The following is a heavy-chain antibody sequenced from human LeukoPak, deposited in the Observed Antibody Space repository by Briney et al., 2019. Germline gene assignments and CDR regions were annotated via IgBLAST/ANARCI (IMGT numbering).Heavy chain of an antibody. J-gene: IGHJ5*02. CDR3: AREGRGDYYDNSGYES. Sequence: GGSLRLSCAASGFTFSSYSMNWVRQAPGKGLEWVSSISSSSSYIYYADSVKGRFTISRDNAKNSLYLQMNSLRAEDTAVYYCAREGRGDYYDNSGYESWGQGTLVTVSS. V-gene: IGHV3-21*01. D-gene: IGHD3-22*01. CDR1: GFTFSSYS. CDR2: ISSSSSYI.